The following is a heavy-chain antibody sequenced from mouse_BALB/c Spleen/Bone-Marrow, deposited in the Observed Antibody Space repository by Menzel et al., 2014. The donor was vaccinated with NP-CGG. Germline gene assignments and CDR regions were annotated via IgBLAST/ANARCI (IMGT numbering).Heavy chain of an antibody. D-gene: IGHD4-1*01. CDR2: ISSGSSTI. J-gene: IGHJ2*01. CDR3: ARGGNWEDFDY. CDR1: GFTFSSFG. Sequence: EVQRVESGGGLVQPGVSRELSCAASGFTFSSFGMHWVRQDPERGLEWVAYISSGSSTIYYAGTEKGRFTISRDNPKNTLYLQMTSLRSEDTAMYYCARGGNWEDFDYGGQGTTLTVSS. V-gene: IGHV5-17*02.